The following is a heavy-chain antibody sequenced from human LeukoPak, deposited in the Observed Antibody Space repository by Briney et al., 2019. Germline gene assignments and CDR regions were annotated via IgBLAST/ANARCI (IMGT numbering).Heavy chain of an antibody. CDR3: ARHPIVVVIGWFDP. D-gene: IGHD3-22*01. CDR1: GGSFSGYY. V-gene: IGHV4-34*01. J-gene: IGHJ5*02. Sequence: SETLSLTCAVYGGSFSGYYWSWIRQPPGKGLEWIGEINHSGSTNYNPSLKSRVTISVDTSKNQLSLKLSSVTAADTAVYYCARHPIVVVIGWFDPWGQGTLVTVSS. CDR2: INHSGST.